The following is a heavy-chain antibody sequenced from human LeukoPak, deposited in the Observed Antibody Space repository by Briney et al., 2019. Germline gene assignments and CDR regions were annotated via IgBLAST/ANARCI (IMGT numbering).Heavy chain of an antibody. CDR1: GFTFSSYR. D-gene: IGHD6-13*01. J-gene: IGHJ1*01. Sequence: GGSLRLSCTASGFTFSSYRVHWLRDAPGKGVEWVALISYDGGNNYHADSVKGRFTISRENSKNTLYLQMNSLRTEDTAVYYCAKDQVLGNSRYSLEHWGQGTLVTVSS. V-gene: IGHV3-30*18. CDR2: ISYDGGNN. CDR3: AKDQVLGNSRYSLEH.